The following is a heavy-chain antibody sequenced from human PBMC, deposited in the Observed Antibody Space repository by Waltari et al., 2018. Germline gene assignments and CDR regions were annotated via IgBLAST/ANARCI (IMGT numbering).Heavy chain of an antibody. CDR2: ISGSGGST. V-gene: IGHV3-23*04. CDR1: GFTFSSYA. D-gene: IGHD6-13*01. Sequence: EVQLVESGGGLVQPGGSLRLSCAASGFTFSSYALSWVRQAPGKGLEWVSAISGSGGSTYYADSVKGRFTISRDNSKNTLYLQMNSLRAEDTAVYYCAKAGVNSSSWYRYWYFDLWGRGTLVTVSS. CDR3: AKAGVNSSSWYRYWYFDL. J-gene: IGHJ2*01.